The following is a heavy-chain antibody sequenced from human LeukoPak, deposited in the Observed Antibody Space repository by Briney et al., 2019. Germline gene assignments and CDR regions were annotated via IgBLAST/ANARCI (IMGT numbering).Heavy chain of an antibody. D-gene: IGHD3-16*01. Sequence: GWSLRLSCVASGCIFSTYNMNGVRQAGGRGLEGVASIHSTSSLMSYLDAVNGGFTITRDNAKNSVYLQMNSLRAENTAVYYCARDFRDTSLITYPYFMDVWGKGTTVTISS. J-gene: IGHJ6*03. CDR3: ARDFRDTSLITYPYFMDV. CDR1: GCIFSTYN. V-gene: IGHV3-21*01. CDR2: IHSTSSLM.